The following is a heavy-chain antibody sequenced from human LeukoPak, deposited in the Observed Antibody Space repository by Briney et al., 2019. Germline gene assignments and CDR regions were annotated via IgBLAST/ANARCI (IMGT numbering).Heavy chain of an antibody. V-gene: IGHV1-3*01. CDR3: AAAPRKRGVAAFVDY. CDR2: XNAGNGNT. D-gene: IGHD6-13*01. J-gene: IGHJ4*02. Sequence: ASVKVSCKASGYTFTSYAMHWVRQAPGQRLEWXXXXNAGNGNTKYXXXXXXXXXXTRDXSASTAYMELSSLRSEDTAVYYCAAAPRKRGVAAFVDYWGQGTLVTVSS. CDR1: GYTFTSYA.